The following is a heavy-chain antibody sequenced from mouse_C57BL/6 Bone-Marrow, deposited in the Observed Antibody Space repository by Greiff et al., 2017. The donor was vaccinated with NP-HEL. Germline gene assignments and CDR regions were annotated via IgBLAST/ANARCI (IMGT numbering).Heavy chain of an antibody. CDR2: IDPENGDT. CDR1: GFNIKDDY. D-gene: IGHD1-1*01. J-gene: IGHJ2*01. V-gene: IGHV14-4*01. Sequence: VQLQQSGAELVRPGASVKLSCTASGFNIKDDYMHWVKQRPEQGLEWIGWIDPENGDTEYASKFQGKATITADTSSNTAYLQLSSLTSEDTAVYYCTTITTVALDYWGQGTTLTVSS. CDR3: TTITTVALDY.